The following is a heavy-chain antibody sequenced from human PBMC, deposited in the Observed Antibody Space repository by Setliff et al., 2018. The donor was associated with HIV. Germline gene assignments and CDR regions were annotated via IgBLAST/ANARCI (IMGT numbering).Heavy chain of an antibody. D-gene: IGHD6-13*01. J-gene: IGHJ4*02. Sequence: ASVKVSCKASGYTFTTYAIHWVRQAPGQRLEWMGWINAGNGDTKYSQKFQGRFTITRDTSASTAYMELSSLRSEDTAVYYCARAPQTSSNWGIWDYWGQGTLVTVSS. CDR2: INAGNGDT. CDR3: ARAPQTSSNWGIWDY. CDR1: GYTFTTYA. V-gene: IGHV1-3*01.